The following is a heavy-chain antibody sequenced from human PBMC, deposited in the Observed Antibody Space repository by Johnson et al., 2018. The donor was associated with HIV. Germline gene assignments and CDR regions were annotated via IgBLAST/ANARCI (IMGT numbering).Heavy chain of an antibody. V-gene: IGHV3-30*02. CDR1: GFTFDDYG. D-gene: IGHD3-22*01. CDR2: TQYDGSNK. J-gene: IGHJ3*02. Sequence: QVQLVESGGGLVQPGGSLRLSCAASGFTFDDYGMSWVRQAPGKGLEWVAFTQYDGSNKYYADSVKGRFTISRDNSNKTVYLQMNSLKTEDTAVYYCTTEITIIVVVMTTYAFDIWGQGTMGTVSS. CDR3: TTEITIIVVVMTTYAFDI.